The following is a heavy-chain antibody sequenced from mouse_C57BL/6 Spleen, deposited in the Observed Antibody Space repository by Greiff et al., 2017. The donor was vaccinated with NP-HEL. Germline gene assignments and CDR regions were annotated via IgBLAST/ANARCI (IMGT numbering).Heavy chain of an antibody. Sequence: VQLQQSGPVLVKPGASVKMSCKASGYTFTDYYMNWVKQSHGKSLEWIGVINPYNGGTSYNQKFKGKATLTVDKSSSTAYMELNSLTSEDSAVYYCAKVARGSSTYYAMDYWGQGTSVTVSS. CDR2: INPYNGGT. V-gene: IGHV1-19*01. CDR1: GYTFTDYY. D-gene: IGHD1-1*01. J-gene: IGHJ4*01. CDR3: AKVARGSSTYYAMDY.